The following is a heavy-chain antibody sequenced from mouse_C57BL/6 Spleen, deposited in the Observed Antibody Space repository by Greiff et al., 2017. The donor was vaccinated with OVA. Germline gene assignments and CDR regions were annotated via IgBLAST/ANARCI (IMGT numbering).Heavy chain of an antibody. D-gene: IGHD1-1*01. CDR2: IYPGSGST. Sequence: QVQLQQPGAELVKPGASVKMSCKASGYTFTSYWITWVKQRPGQGLEWIGDIYPGSGSTNYNEKFKSKATLTVDTSSSTAYMQLSSLTSEDSAVYYCARGILLRFPLDDWGQGTTLTVAS. V-gene: IGHV1-55*01. CDR3: ARGILLRFPLDD. J-gene: IGHJ2*01. CDR1: GYTFTSYW.